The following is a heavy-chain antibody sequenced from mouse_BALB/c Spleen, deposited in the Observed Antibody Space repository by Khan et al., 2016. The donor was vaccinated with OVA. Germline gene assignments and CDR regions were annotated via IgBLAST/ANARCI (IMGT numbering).Heavy chain of an antibody. V-gene: IGHV5-9*03. CDR1: GFTFSSFS. Sequence: EVELVESGGGLVKPGGSLKLSCAASGFTFSSFSMSWVRQTPEKRLEWVATISSGGDNTFYSDSVKGRFTISRDNAKNNLSLQMSSLRSEDTALYYCARSNCGTFAYWGQGTLVTVSA. CDR3: ARSNCGTFAY. CDR2: ISSGGDNT. D-gene: IGHD2-1*01. J-gene: IGHJ3*01.